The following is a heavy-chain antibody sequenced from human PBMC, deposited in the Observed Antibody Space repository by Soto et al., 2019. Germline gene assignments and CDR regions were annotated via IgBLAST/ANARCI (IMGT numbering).Heavy chain of an antibody. Sequence: GGSLRLSCTASGIIFSAFAMRWVRQAPGKGLEWVSGIYGSGGSTNYADSVKGRFTVSRDNSKDTLYLLMKSMRVEDTAKYYWPIENITRIRGEPTDNWGQGTLVTVSS. J-gene: IGHJ4*02. CDR3: PIENITRIRGEPTDN. D-gene: IGHD3-10*01. CDR2: IYGSGGST. CDR1: GIIFSAFA. V-gene: IGHV3-23*01.